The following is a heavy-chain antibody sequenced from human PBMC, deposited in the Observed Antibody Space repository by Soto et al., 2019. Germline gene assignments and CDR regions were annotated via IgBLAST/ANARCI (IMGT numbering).Heavy chain of an antibody. CDR2: IKCDGTER. CDR1: GFTFNTSW. Sequence: GGSLRLSCAASGFTFNTSWKHWVCQAPEKGLEWVADIKCDGTERSYVDSVKGRLTISRDNSKNTLNLQMNSLRVEDTAVYYCTRAAIRGELLDFWGQGTQVTVS. CDR3: TRAAIRGELLDF. V-gene: IGHV3-7*01. J-gene: IGHJ4*02. D-gene: IGHD1-26*01.